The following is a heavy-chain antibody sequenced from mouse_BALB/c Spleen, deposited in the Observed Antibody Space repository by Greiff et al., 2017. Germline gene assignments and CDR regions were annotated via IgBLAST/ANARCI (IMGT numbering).Heavy chain of an antibody. J-gene: IGHJ3*01. Sequence: VQLQESGADLVRPGSSVKISCKASGYAFSSYWMNWVKQRPGQGLEWIGQIYPGDGDTNYNGKFKDQATLTADKSSSTAYMQLSSLTSEDSAVYYCTRPSMITEGVCLAYGGQGTLVTVSA. CDR3: TRPSMITEGVCLAY. D-gene: IGHD2-4*01. CDR2: IYPGDGDT. CDR1: GYAFSSYW. V-gene: IGHV1-80*01.